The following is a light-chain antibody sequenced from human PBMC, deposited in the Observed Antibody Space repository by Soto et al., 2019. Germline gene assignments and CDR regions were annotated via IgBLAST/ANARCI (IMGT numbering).Light chain of an antibody. CDR1: SSDIGGSNS. V-gene: IGLV2-14*03. Sequence: QSALTQPASVSGSPGQTVIISCTGTSSDIGGSNSVSWYQQHPGRAPKLILFDVSTRPSKIPDRFSGSKSDNTASLTISGLQADDEADYYCSSYSTSSTLVLFGGGTKVNVL. CDR3: SSYSTSSTLVL. J-gene: IGLJ2*01. CDR2: DVS.